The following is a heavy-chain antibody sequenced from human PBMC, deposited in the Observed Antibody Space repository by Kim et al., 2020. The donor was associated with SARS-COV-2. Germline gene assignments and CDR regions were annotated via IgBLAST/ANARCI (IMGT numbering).Heavy chain of an antibody. CDR2: NT. V-gene: IGHV1-8*01. J-gene: IGHJ5*02. Sequence: NTGYAQKFQGRVTMTRNTSISTAYMERSSLRSEDTAVYYCARGTPGGFDLWGQGTLVTVSS. CDR3: ARGTPGGFDL.